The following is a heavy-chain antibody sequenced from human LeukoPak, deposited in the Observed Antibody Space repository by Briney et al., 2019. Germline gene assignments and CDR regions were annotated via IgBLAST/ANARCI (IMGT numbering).Heavy chain of an antibody. Sequence: GGSLRLSCAASGFSFSNYGMHWVRQAPGKGLEWVAFIWYDGSQEYYADSVKGRFTISRDNSKNTLYLQMNSLRAEDTAVYYCARDDYGGFDYWGQGTLVTVSS. J-gene: IGHJ4*02. CDR2: IWYDGSQE. V-gene: IGHV3-33*01. CDR3: ARDDYGGFDY. D-gene: IGHD4-17*01. CDR1: GFSFSNYG.